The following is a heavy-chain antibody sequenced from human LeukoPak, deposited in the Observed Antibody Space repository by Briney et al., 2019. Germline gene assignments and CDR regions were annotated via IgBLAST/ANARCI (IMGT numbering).Heavy chain of an antibody. V-gene: IGHV3-30-3*01. CDR3: ARALYSSSGYKFDY. CDR1: GFTFSSYA. D-gene: IGHD6-13*01. J-gene: IGHJ4*02. CDR2: ISYDGSNK. Sequence: PGGSLRLSCPASGFTFSSYAMHWVRQAPGKGLEWVAVISYDGSNKYYADSMKGGFTISRDNSKNTPYLKMNSLRAEDTAVYYCARALYSSSGYKFDYWGQGTLVTVSS.